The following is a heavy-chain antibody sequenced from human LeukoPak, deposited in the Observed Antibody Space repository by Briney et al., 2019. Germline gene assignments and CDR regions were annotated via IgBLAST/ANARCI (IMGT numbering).Heavy chain of an antibody. CDR2: INAGSGNT. D-gene: IGHD6-13*01. J-gene: IGHJ4*02. CDR1: GYTFTSYT. V-gene: IGHV1-3*01. CDR3: ARGGSLDY. Sequence: ASVKVSCKASGYTFTSYTMHWVRQAPGQRLEWMGWINAGSGNTKSSQKFQGRVTITRDTSATTAYMELSSLRSEDTAVYYCARGGSLDYWGQGTLVTVSS.